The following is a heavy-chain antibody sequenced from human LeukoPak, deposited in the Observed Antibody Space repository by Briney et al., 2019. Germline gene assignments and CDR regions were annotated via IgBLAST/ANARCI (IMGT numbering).Heavy chain of an antibody. J-gene: IGHJ6*02. CDR2: IYYSGST. Sequence: SETLSLTCTVSGGSISSYYWSWIRQPPGKGLEWIGYIYYSGSTNYNPSLKSRVTISVDTSKNQFSLKLSSVTAADTAVYYCARGGYGSSWYVSYYYYYGMDVWGQGTTVTVSS. D-gene: IGHD6-13*01. CDR3: ARGGYGSSWYVSYYYYYGMDV. CDR1: GGSISSYY. V-gene: IGHV4-59*01.